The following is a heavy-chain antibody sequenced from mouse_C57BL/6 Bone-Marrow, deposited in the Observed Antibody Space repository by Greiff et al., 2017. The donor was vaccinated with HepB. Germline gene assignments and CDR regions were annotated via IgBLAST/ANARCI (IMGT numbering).Heavy chain of an antibody. J-gene: IGHJ3*01. CDR3: ARGDGSSPWFAY. V-gene: IGHV1-69*01. CDR2: IDPSDSYT. Sequence: VQLQQPGAELVMPGASVKLSCKASGYTFTSYWMHWVKQRPGQGLEWIGEIDPSDSYTNYNQKFKGQSTLTVDKSSSTAYMQLSSLTSEDSAVYYCARGDGSSPWFAYWGQGTLVTVSA. D-gene: IGHD1-1*01. CDR1: GYTFTSYW.